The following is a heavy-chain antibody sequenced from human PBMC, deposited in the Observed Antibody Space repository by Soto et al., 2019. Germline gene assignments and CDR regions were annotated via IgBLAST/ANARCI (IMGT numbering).Heavy chain of an antibody. CDR1: GFTFSSYG. Sequence: PGGSLRLSCAASGFTFSSYGMHWVRQAPGKGLEWVAVIWYDGSNKYYADSVKGRFTISRGNSKNTLYLQMNSLRAEDTAVYYCARDLRVGRFVRYYYYGMDVWGQGTTVTVSS. CDR2: IWYDGSNK. D-gene: IGHD3-10*01. J-gene: IGHJ6*02. V-gene: IGHV3-33*01. CDR3: ARDLRVGRFVRYYYYGMDV.